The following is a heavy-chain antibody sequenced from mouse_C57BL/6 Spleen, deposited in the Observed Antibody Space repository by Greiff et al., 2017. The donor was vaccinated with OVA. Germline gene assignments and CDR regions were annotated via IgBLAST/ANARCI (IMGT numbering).Heavy chain of an antibody. CDR1: GFTFSSYA. V-gene: IGHV5-4*01. CDR2: ISDGGSYT. Sequence: EVQVVESGGGLVKPGGSLKLSCAASGFTFSSYAMSWVRQTPEKRLEWVATISDGGSYTYYPDNVKGRFTISRDNAKNNLYLQMSHLKSEDTAMYYCARSITTVVDYFDYWGQGTTLTVSS. J-gene: IGHJ2*01. D-gene: IGHD1-1*01. CDR3: ARSITTVVDYFDY.